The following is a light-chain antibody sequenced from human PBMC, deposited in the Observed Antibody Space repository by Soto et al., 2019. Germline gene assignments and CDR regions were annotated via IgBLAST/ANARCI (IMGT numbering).Light chain of an antibody. CDR2: WAS. Sequence: DIVMTQSPHSLAVSLGERATINCKSSQSVLYSSNNKNYLAWYQQKPGQPPKLLIYWASTRESGVPDRFSGSGSGTDFTLDITTLQAGDVAVYYCQQYFTTPLTFGGGTKVEIK. CDR1: QSVLYSSNNKNY. J-gene: IGKJ4*01. CDR3: QQYFTTPLT. V-gene: IGKV4-1*01.